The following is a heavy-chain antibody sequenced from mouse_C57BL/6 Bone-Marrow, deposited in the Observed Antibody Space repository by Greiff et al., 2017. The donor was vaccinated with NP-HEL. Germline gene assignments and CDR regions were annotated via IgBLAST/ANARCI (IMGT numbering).Heavy chain of an antibody. CDR3: ARYYYGSSPGYFDV. D-gene: IGHD1-1*01. CDR2: IRNKANGYTT. Sequence: EVKLVESGGGLVQPGGSLSLSCAASGFTFTDYYMSWVRQPPGKALEWLGFIRNKANGYTTEYSASVKGRFTISRDNSQSILYLQMNALRAEDSATYYCARYYYGSSPGYFDVWGTGTTVTVSS. J-gene: IGHJ1*03. V-gene: IGHV7-3*01. CDR1: GFTFTDYY.